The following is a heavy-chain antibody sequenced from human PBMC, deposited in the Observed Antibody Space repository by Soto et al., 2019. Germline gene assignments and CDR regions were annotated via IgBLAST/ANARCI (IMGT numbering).Heavy chain of an antibody. CDR3: ARRGSGWHFQY. CDR2: IIPPFGAA. D-gene: IGHD6-19*01. CDR1: GGSFSSYA. J-gene: IGHJ1*01. V-gene: IGHV1-69*12. Sequence: QVQLVQSGAEMKEPGSSMKVSCKASGGSFSSYAISWVRQAPGQGLEWMGGIIPPFGAANYAQRFQGRVTIIADESTSTAYMELSSLRSDDTAVYYCARRGSGWHFQYGGQGTLVTVSS.